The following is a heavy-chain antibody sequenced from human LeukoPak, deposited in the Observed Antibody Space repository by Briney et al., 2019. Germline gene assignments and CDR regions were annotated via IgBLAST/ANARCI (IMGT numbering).Heavy chain of an antibody. CDR2: IFSGGNT. CDR3: ARDGGWPGYFDI. D-gene: IGHD3-16*01. V-gene: IGHV3-53*01. CDR1: GFTVSNHH. Sequence: GGSLRLSCGASGFTVSNHHMSWVRQTPGKGLEWVSVIFSGGNTYYIDSVKGRFTISRDNSKNTLYLQMNRLRAEDTAVYYCARDGGWPGYFDIWGQGTMVTVSA. J-gene: IGHJ3*02.